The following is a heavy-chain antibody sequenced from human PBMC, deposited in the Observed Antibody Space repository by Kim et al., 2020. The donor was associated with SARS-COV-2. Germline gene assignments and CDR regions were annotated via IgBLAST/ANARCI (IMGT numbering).Heavy chain of an antibody. CDR3: ARGKRSAFSPNDY. CDR2: IYYSGTT. J-gene: IGHJ4*02. Sequence: SETLSLTCTVSGGSISSYYWSWIRQPPGKGLEWIGYIYYSGTTNYNPSSKSGVTISVDTSKNQSSLKLSSGTAADTAVYYCARGKRSAFSPNDYWGQGT. D-gene: IGHD3-3*01. CDR1: GGSISSYY. V-gene: IGHV4-59*08.